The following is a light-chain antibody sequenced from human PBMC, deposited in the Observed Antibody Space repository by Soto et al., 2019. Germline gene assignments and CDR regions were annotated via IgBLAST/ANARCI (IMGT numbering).Light chain of an antibody. CDR1: RGVGTSY. CDR2: GTS. CDR3: QQYGRSPL. Sequence: ENVLTQSPGTLSLSPGETASLSCRASRGVGTSYLAWYQQKPGQAPRLLLYGTSNRATGIPDRFSGSGSGTDFTLTSSGLEPEDFAVYFCQQYGRSPLFGQGTKLEIK. V-gene: IGKV3-20*01. J-gene: IGKJ2*01.